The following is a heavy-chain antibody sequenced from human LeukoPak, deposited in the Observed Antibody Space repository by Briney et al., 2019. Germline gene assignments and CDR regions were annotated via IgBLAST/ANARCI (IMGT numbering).Heavy chain of an antibody. V-gene: IGHV4-61*02. J-gene: IGHJ4*02. CDR3: ASSVAGGEPSIDY. CDR2: IYTSGST. CDR1: GGSISSGSYY. D-gene: IGHD6-19*01. Sequence: SETLSLTCTVSGGSISSGSYYWSWIRQPAGKGLAWIGRIYTSGSTNYNPSLKSRVTISVDTSKNQFSLKLSSVTAADTAVYYCASSVAGGEPSIDYWGQGTLVTVSS.